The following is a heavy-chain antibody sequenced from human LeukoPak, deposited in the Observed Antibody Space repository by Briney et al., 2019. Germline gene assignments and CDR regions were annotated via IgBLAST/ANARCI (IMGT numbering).Heavy chain of an antibody. D-gene: IGHD3-10*01. CDR3: ARADSIVWFGELSFDH. CDR2: INPNSGGT. J-gene: IGHJ5*02. V-gene: IGHV1-2*02. Sequence: GASVKVSCKASVYTFTGYYMHWVRQAPGQGLEWMGGINPNSGGTNYAQKFQARVNMNRDKSISTAYMELSSLRSADKAVYYCARADSIVWFGELSFDHWGQGTLVTVSS. CDR1: VYTFTGYY.